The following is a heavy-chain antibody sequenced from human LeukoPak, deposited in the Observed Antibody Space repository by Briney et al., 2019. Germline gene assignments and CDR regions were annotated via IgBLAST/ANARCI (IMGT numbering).Heavy chain of an antibody. CDR2: IYHSGST. V-gene: IGHV4-38-2*02. CDR3: ASSYYDFWSGYLS. D-gene: IGHD3-3*01. Sequence: PSETLSLTCTVSGYSISSGYYWGWIRQPPGKGLEWIGSIYHSGSTYYNPSLKSRVTISVDTSKNQFSLKLSSVTAADTAVYYCASSYYDFWSGYLSWGQGTLVTVSS. CDR1: GYSISSGYY. J-gene: IGHJ4*02.